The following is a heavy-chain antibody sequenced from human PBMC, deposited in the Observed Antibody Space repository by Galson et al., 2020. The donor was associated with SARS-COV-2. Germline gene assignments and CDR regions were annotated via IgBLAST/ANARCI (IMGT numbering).Heavy chain of an antibody. CDR3: ARDKGRYDFWSEYRKPHDAFDL. CDR1: GDSISRYY. Sequence: SETLSLTCTVSGDSISRYYWNWIRQTPGKGLEWIGYIHYSGRPKYNPSLRSRITILIDTSKNQFSLWLSSVTAADSAMYYCARDKGRYDFWSEYRKPHDAFDLWGQGTMVTVSS. V-gene: IGHV4-59*01. D-gene: IGHD3-3*01. CDR2: IHYSGRP. J-gene: IGHJ3*01.